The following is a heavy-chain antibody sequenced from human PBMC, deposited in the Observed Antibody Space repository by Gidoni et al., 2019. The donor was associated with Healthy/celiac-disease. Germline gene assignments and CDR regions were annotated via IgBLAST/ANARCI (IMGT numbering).Heavy chain of an antibody. CDR2: IYYSGST. Sequence: QVQLQESGPGLVKPSETLSLTCTVAGGSISSYYWSWIRQPPGKGLEWIGYIYYSGSTNYHPSLKSRVTISVDTSKNQFSLKLSSVTAADTAVYYCARETEGEPYNWFDPWGQGTLVTVSS. D-gene: IGHD1-26*01. V-gene: IGHV4-59*01. CDR1: GGSISSYY. CDR3: ARETEGEPYNWFDP. J-gene: IGHJ5*02.